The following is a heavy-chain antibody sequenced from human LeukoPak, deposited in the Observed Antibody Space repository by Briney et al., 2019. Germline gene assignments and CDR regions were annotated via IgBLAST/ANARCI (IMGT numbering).Heavy chain of an antibody. V-gene: IGHV4-4*07. CDR2: IYTSGSP. Sequence: SETLSLTCTVSGGSISNYYWSWIRQPAGKGLECIGHIYTSGSPNYNPSLKSRVTISVDKSKNQFSLKLSSVTAADTAVYYCARDHYSGYGFDYWGQGTLVTVSS. J-gene: IGHJ4*02. CDR3: ARDHYSGYGFDY. CDR1: GGSISNYY. D-gene: IGHD5-12*01.